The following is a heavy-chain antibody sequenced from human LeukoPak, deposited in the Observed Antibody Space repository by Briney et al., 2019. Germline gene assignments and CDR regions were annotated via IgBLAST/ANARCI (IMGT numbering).Heavy chain of an antibody. CDR3: ARGYCTSSISFARHWFEP. CDR2: IYYSGNT. V-gene: IGHV4-31*03. CDR1: GGSIGSGGYY. D-gene: IGHD2-2*01. Sequence: KPSQTLSLTCTVSGGSIGSGGYYWRWIRQHPGKGLEWIGYIYYSGNTYYNPSLKSRVTISVDTSKNQFSPNLSSVTAANTGEYYCARGYCTSSISFARHWFEPWGQGTLVTASS. J-gene: IGHJ5*02.